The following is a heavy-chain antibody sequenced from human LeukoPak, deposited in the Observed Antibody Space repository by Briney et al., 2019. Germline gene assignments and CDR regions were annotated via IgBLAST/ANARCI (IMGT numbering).Heavy chain of an antibody. J-gene: IGHJ4*02. CDR3: AKRGYDSSGYYFDY. CDR2: ICGSGGST. D-gene: IGHD3-22*01. V-gene: IGHV3-23*01. Sequence: PGGSLRLSCADSGFTFSNYAMSWVRQAPGKGLEWVSAICGSGGSTYYADSVKGRFTNSRDNSKNTLYLQMNSLRAEDTAIYYCAKRGYDSSGYYFDYWGQGTLVAVSS. CDR1: GFTFSNYA.